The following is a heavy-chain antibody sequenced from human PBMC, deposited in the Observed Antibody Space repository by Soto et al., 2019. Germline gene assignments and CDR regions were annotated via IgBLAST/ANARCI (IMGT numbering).Heavy chain of an antibody. CDR2: VEYGGCT. Sequence: QLQESGPGLVKPSETLSLTCTVSGGSIISSNFYWGWIRQPPGKGLEWIGSVEYGGCTYCNPSLKSRFILSADTSKNQFSLYLTSVTAADTAIYYCARHVRGAVTMNWFDPWGHGTLVTVSS. CDR3: ARHVRGAVTMNWFDP. J-gene: IGHJ5*02. CDR1: GGSIISSNFY. D-gene: IGHD3-10*02. V-gene: IGHV4-39*01.